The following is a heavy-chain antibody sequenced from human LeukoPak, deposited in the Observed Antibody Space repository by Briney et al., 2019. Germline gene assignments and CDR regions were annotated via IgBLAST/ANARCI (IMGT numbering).Heavy chain of an antibody. V-gene: IGHV1-8*01. Sequence: ASVKVSCKASGYTFTSYDINWVRQATGQGLEWMGWMNPNSGNTGYAQKFQGRVTMTRNTSISTAYMELSSLRSEDTAVYYCARGSPVVVLHPDWFDPWGQGTLVTVSS. D-gene: IGHD2-15*01. CDR3: ARGSPVVVLHPDWFDP. CDR1: GYTFTSYD. J-gene: IGHJ5*02. CDR2: MNPNSGNT.